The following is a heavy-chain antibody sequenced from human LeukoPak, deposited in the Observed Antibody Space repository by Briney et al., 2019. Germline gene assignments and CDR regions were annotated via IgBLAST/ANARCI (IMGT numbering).Heavy chain of an antibody. J-gene: IGHJ4*02. Sequence: PGGSLRLSCAASGFTFSSYAMSWVRQAPGKGLEWVSAISGSGGSTYYADSVKGRFTISSDNSKNTLYLQMNSLRAEDTAVYYCAKAAVWDYYDSSGAYYFDYWGQGTLVTVSS. D-gene: IGHD3-22*01. CDR2: ISGSGGST. CDR1: GFTFSSYA. CDR3: AKAAVWDYYDSSGAYYFDY. V-gene: IGHV3-23*01.